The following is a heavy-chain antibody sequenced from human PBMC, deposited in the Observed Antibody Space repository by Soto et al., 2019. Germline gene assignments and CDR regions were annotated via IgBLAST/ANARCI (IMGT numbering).Heavy chain of an antibody. J-gene: IGHJ2*01. CDR3: ARGGSLNWYFDL. CDR2: ISWDGGST. V-gene: IGHV3-43*01. CDR1: GFTFDDYT. Sequence: GSLRLSCAASGFTFDDYTMHWVRQAPGKGLEWVSLISWDGGSTYYADSVKGRFTISRDNAKNTLYLQMNSLRAEDTAVYYCARGGSLNWYFDLWGRGTLVTAPQ. D-gene: IGHD1-26*01.